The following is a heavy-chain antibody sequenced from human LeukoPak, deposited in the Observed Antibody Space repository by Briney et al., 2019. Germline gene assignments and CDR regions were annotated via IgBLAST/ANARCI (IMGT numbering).Heavy chain of an antibody. V-gene: IGHV1-69*05. CDR1: GGTFSSYA. D-gene: IGHD3-22*01. CDR2: IIPIFGTA. J-gene: IGHJ4*02. Sequence: SVKVSCKASGGTFSSYAISWVRQAPGQGLEWMGRIIPIFGTANYAQKFQGRVTITTDESTSTAYMELSSLRSEGTTVYYCARDSGYYYDSSGYYEATGGDYWGQGTLVTVSS. CDR3: ARDSGYYYDSSGYYEATGGDY.